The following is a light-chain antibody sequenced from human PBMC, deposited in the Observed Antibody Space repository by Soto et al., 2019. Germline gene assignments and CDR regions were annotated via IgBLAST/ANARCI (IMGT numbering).Light chain of an antibody. CDR1: QSVRSNN. CDR3: QQYDNSIT. V-gene: IGKV3-20*01. J-gene: IGKJ5*01. CDR2: GAS. Sequence: EIVLTQSPGTLSLSPGERATLSCRASQSVRSNNLAWYHQKPGQTPRLLIYGASSRATGIPDRFNGSGSDTDFTLTISRLEPEDFAVYVCQQYDNSITFGQGTRLDIE.